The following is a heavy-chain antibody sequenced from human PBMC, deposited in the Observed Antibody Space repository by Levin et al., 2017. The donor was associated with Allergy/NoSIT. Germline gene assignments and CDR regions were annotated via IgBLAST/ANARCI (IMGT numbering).Heavy chain of an antibody. Sequence: SLKISCAASGFTFDDYAMHWVRQAPGKGLEWVSGISWNSGSIGYADSVKGRFTISRDNAKNSLYLQMNSLRAEDTALYYCAKGVSSSSGRYFDYWGQGTLVTVSS. J-gene: IGHJ4*02. CDR1: GFTFDDYA. CDR3: AKGVSSSSGRYFDY. D-gene: IGHD6-6*01. CDR2: ISWNSGSI. V-gene: IGHV3-9*01.